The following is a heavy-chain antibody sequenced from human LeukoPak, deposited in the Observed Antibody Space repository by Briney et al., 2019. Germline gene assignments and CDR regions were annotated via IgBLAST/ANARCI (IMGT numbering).Heavy chain of an antibody. Sequence: ASVKVFCKASGYTFTGYYMHWVRQAPGQGFEWMGWISAHNGNTNYAQKLQGRVTMTTDTSTSTAYMELRSLRSDDTAVYYCARGITIFGVVTIDYYYYYGMDVWGQGTTVTVSS. V-gene: IGHV1-18*04. J-gene: IGHJ6*02. CDR2: ISAHNGNT. D-gene: IGHD3-3*01. CDR1: GYTFTGYY. CDR3: ARGITIFGVVTIDYYYYYGMDV.